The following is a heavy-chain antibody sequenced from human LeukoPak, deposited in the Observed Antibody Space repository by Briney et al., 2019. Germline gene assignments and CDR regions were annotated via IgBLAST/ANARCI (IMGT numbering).Heavy chain of an antibody. V-gene: IGHV1-2*02. Sequence: ASVKVSCKASGYTFTGYYLHWVRQAPGQGLEWMGSINPNSGVTKFAQKFQGRVTVTRDTSISTAYMELRRLRSDDRAVYYCARGPPTRVVVITTGDFDYWGQGTLVTVSS. CDR2: INPNSGVT. CDR3: ARGPPTRVVVITTGDFDY. D-gene: IGHD3-22*01. CDR1: GYTFTGYY. J-gene: IGHJ4*02.